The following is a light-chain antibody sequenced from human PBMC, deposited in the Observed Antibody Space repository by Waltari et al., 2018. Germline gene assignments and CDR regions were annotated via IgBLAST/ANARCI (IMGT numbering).Light chain of an antibody. CDR2: SNN. Sequence: QSVLTQPPSASDVPGQRVTISCSGSSSNIGTYSVYWYQQFPGVAPKLLIYSNNRRPSGVPDRFSGSKSGTSASLAISGLRSDDEADYYCAAWDDSLSSLVFGGGTKVTVL. J-gene: IGLJ3*02. V-gene: IGLV1-47*01. CDR1: SSNIGTYS. CDR3: AAWDDSLSSLV.